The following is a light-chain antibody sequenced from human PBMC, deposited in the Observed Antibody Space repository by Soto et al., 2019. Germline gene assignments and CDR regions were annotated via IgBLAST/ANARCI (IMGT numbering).Light chain of an antibody. CDR1: SSGVGSYNL. Sequence: QSVLTQPASVSGSPGQSITISCTGTSSGVGSYNLVSWYQQHPGKAPKLMIYEVSKRPSGVSNRFSGSKSGNTASLTISGLQAEDEADYYCCSYAGSSTLYVFGTGTKVTV. V-gene: IGLV2-23*02. CDR3: CSYAGSSTLYV. CDR2: EVS. J-gene: IGLJ1*01.